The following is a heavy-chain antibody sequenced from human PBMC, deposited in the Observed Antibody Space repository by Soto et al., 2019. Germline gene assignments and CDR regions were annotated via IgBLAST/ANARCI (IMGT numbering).Heavy chain of an antibody. CDR2: MNPNSGNT. Sequence: ASVKVSCKASGYTFTSYDINWVRQATGQGLEWMGWMNPNSGNTGYAQKFQGRVTMTRNTSISTAYMELSSLRSEDTAVYYCASGINNGATYYDFWSGYYHYYYYYMDVWGKGTTVTVSS. CDR3: ASGINNGATYYDFWSGYYHYYYYYMDV. V-gene: IGHV1-8*01. CDR1: GYTFTSYD. D-gene: IGHD3-3*01. J-gene: IGHJ6*03.